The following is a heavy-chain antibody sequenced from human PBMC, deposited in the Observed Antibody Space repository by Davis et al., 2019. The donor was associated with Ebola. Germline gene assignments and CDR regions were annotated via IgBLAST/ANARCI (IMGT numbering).Heavy chain of an antibody. J-gene: IGHJ5*02. D-gene: IGHD6-13*01. CDR3: ARVGSVYSSSWYRVGWFDP. CDR2: IYYSGST. V-gene: IGHV4-61*08. Sequence: SETLSLTCAVSGGSISSGGYSWSWIRQPPGKGLEWIGYIYYSGSTNYNPSLKSRVTISVDTSKNQFSLRLSSVTAADTAVYYCARVGSVYSSSWYRVGWFDPWGQGTLVTVSS. CDR1: GGSISSGGYS.